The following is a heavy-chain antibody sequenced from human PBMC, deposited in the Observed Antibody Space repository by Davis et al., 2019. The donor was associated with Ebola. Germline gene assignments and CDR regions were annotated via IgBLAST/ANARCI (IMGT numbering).Heavy chain of an antibody. CDR2: IYSTGST. J-gene: IGHJ2*01. CDR3: ASGGLNWGWYFDL. CDR1: SASMSSHY. V-gene: IGHV4-59*11. Sequence: PSETLSLTCNVSSASMSSHYWNWIRQPPGKGLEWIAYIYSTGSTNYNPSLKSRITISIDTSKNQFSLKLKSVTAADTAVYYCASGGLNWGWYFDLWGRGTLVSVSS. D-gene: IGHD7-27*01.